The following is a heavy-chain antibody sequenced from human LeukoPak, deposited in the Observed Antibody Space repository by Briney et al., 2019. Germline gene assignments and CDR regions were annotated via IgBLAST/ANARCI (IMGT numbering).Heavy chain of an antibody. Sequence: PGGSLRLSCAASGFTLSSNYMSWVRQAPGKGLEWVSVIYSGGSTYYSDSVTGRFTISRDNSKNTLYLQMNSLRAEDTAVYYCARGVHSGSYGYWGQGTLVTVSS. J-gene: IGHJ4*02. CDR1: GFTLSSNY. CDR2: IYSGGST. V-gene: IGHV3-53*01. D-gene: IGHD1-26*01. CDR3: ARGVHSGSYGY.